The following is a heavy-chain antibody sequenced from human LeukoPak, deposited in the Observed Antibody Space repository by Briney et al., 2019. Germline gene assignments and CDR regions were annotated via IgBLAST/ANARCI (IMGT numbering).Heavy chain of an antibody. CDR3: ARDPAVAGTDNYFDY. V-gene: IGHV3-30*19. D-gene: IGHD6-19*01. CDR2: IWNDGSNK. CDR1: GFTFSSYG. Sequence: GGSLRLSCAASGFTFSSYGMHWVRQAPGKGLEWVAVIWNDGSNKYYADSVKGRFTISRDNSKNTLYLQMNSLRAEDTAVYYCARDPAVAGTDNYFDYWGQGTLVTVSS. J-gene: IGHJ4*02.